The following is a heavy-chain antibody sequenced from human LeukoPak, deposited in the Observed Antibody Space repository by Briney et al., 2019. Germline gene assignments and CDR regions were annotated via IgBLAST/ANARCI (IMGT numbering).Heavy chain of an antibody. J-gene: IGHJ4*02. V-gene: IGHV3-30*18. CDR2: ISYDGSNK. CDR1: GFTFSSYG. CDR3: ANVDTAMGTFDY. Sequence: PGRSLRLSCAASGFTFSSYGMHWVRQAPGKGLEWVAVISYDGSNKYYADSVKGRFTISRDNSKNTLYLQMNSLRAEDTAVYCCANVDTAMGTFDYWGQGTLVTVSS. D-gene: IGHD5-18*01.